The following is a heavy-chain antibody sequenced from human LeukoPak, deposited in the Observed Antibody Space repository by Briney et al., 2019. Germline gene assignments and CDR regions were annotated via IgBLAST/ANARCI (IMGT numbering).Heavy chain of an antibody. Sequence: ASVKVSCKVSGYTLTELSMHWVRQAPGKGLEWMGGFDPEDGETIYAQKSQGRVTMTENTSTDTAYMELSSLRSEDTAVYYCATGIPEEMATIDYWGQGTLVTVSS. J-gene: IGHJ4*02. D-gene: IGHD5-24*01. CDR2: FDPEDGET. V-gene: IGHV1-24*01. CDR3: ATGIPEEMATIDY. CDR1: GYTLTELS.